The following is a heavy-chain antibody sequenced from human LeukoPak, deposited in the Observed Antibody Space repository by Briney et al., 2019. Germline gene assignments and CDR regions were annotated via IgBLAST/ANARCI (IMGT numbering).Heavy chain of an antibody. J-gene: IGHJ3*02. CDR1: GFTFSNYT. CDR2: ISRSSNYI. Sequence: GGSLRLSCAASGFTFSNYTMIWVRQAPGKGLEWVSSISRSSNYIYYADSVKGRFTISRDNAKNSLYLQMNSLRAEDTAMYYCARGAARTIVASVDAFDIWGQGTMVTVSS. V-gene: IGHV3-21*01. D-gene: IGHD2-15*01. CDR3: ARGAARTIVASVDAFDI.